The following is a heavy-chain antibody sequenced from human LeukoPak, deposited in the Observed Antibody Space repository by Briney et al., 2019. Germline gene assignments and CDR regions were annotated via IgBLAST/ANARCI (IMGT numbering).Heavy chain of an antibody. CDR1: GGIFSSYT. Sequence: SVKVSCKASGGIFSSYTFSWVRQAPGQGLEWMGGIIPIFGTTNYAQKFQGRVTITADESTSTAYMELRSLRSDDTAVYYCARDDSSGYYYVSWGQGTLVTVSS. V-gene: IGHV1-69*13. D-gene: IGHD3-22*01. CDR2: IIPIFGTT. CDR3: ARDDSSGYYYVS. J-gene: IGHJ5*02.